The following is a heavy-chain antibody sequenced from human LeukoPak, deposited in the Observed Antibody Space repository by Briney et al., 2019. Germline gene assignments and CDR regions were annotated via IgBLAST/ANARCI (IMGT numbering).Heavy chain of an antibody. V-gene: IGHV3-23*01. CDR2: ISGSGGST. CDR1: GFTFSSWA. D-gene: IGHD6-25*01. J-gene: IGHJ4*02. CDR3: AKGTYSSAPRDY. Sequence: GGSLRLSCTASGFTFSSWAMTWVRQATGKELDWVSAISGSGGSTYYAGCVRGRFAISRDNSKNTLFRQVNSLRAEDTGVYYCAKGTYSSAPRDYWGQGTLVSVSS.